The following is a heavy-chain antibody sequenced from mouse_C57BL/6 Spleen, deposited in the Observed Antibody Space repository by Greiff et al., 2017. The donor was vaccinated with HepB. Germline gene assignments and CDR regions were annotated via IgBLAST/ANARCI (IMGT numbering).Heavy chain of an antibody. D-gene: IGHD2-3*01. CDR2: IHPNSGST. V-gene: IGHV1-64*01. Sequence: VQLQQPGAELVKPGVSVKLSCKASGYTFTSYWMHWVKQRPGQGLEWIGMIHPNSGSTNYNEKFKSKATLTVDKSSSTAYMQLSSLTSEDSAVYYCARERDYDGYYWGQGTTLTVSS. CDR1: GYTFTSYW. J-gene: IGHJ2*01. CDR3: ARERDYDGYY.